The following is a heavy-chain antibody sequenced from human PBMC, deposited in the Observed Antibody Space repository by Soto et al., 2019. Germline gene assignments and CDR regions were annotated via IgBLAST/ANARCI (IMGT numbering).Heavy chain of an antibody. CDR1: GGTFSSYA. CDR3: ARDWGGGDGDKARFDY. CDR2: IIPIFGTA. D-gene: IGHD4-17*01. J-gene: IGHJ4*02. V-gene: IGHV1-69*12. Sequence: QVQLVQSGAEVKKPGSSVKVSCKASGGTFSSYAISWVRQAPGQGLEWMGGIIPIFGTANYAQKFQGRVTSTADESTSTAYMELSSLRSEDTAVYYCARDWGGGDGDKARFDYWGQGTLVTVSS.